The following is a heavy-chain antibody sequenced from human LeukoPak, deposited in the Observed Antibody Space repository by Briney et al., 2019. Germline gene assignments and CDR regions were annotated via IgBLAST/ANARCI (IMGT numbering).Heavy chain of an antibody. CDR3: AKDRRLWFGQLLIDS. V-gene: IGHV3-23*01. J-gene: IGHJ4*02. D-gene: IGHD3-10*01. CDR1: GFTFSNYG. Sequence: PGGSLTLSCTASGFTFSNYGMAWVRQAPGKGLEWLSVVSSRGDATYYADKAKGRFTISRDNSKNTVSLQMNNLRVDDTATYYCAKDRRLWFGQLLIDSWGQGALVAVSS. CDR2: VSSRGDAT.